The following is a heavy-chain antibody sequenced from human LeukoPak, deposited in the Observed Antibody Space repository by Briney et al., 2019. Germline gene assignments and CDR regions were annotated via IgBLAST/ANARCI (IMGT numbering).Heavy chain of an antibody. CDR3: ARQRCENWNCYYYYCYGMDV. Sequence: SETLSLTCTVSGGSISSSSYYWGWIRQPPGKGLEWIGSNSGSTYYNPSLKSRVTISVDTSKNQFSLKLSSVTAADTAVYYCARQRCENWNCYYYYCYGMDVWGQGTTVTVSS. D-gene: IGHD1-7*01. CDR1: GGSISSSSYY. J-gene: IGHJ6*02. V-gene: IGHV4-39*01. CDR2: NSGST.